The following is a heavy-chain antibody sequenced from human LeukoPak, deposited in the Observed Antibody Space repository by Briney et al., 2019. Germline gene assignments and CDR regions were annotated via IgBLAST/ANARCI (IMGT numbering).Heavy chain of an antibody. D-gene: IGHD3-22*01. CDR2: IGVGGTT. CDR1: RFTFTSYG. J-gene: IGHJ4*02. Sequence: GGSLRLSRALSRFTFTSYGMNWVRQAPGKGLEWVSGIGVGGTTYYADSVKGRFTISRDTSKNTLYLQMNSLRAEDTAVYYCAKTQGYYDCWGQGTLVTVSS. V-gene: IGHV3-23*01. CDR3: AKTQGYYDC.